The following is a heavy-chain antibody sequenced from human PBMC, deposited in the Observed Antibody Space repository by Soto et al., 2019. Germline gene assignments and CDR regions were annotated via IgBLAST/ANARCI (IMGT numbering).Heavy chain of an antibody. CDR3: ARDSRYQRGRDP. CDR1: GGSFSGYY. V-gene: IGHV4-34*01. D-gene: IGHD2-2*01. J-gene: IGHJ5*02. Sequence: PSETLSLTCAVYGGSFSGYYWSWIRQPPGKGLEWIGEINHSGSTNYNPSLKSRVTISVDTSKNQFSLKLSSVTAADTAVYYCARDSRYQRGRDPWGQGTLVTVSS. CDR2: INHSGST.